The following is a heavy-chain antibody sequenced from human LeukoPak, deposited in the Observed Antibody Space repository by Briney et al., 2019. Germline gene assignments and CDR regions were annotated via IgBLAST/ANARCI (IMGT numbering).Heavy chain of an antibody. CDR2: ISAYNGNT. CDR3: ARDGDGLRYFDWLLSPYYYYGMDV. CDR1: GYIFTSYG. V-gene: IGHV1-18*01. Sequence: ASVKVSCRASGYIFTSYGISWVRQAPGQGLEWMGWISAYNGNTNYAQKLQGRVTMTTDTSTSTAYMELRSLRSDDTAVYYCARDGDGLRYFDWLLSPYYYYGMDVWGQGTTVTVSS. D-gene: IGHD3-9*01. J-gene: IGHJ6*02.